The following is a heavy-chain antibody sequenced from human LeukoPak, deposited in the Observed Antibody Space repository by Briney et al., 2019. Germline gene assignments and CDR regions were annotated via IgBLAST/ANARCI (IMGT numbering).Heavy chain of an antibody. CDR1: GGSFSGYY. CDR3: ARAAGDTAYYFDY. CDR2: INHSGGT. D-gene: IGHD5-18*01. J-gene: IGHJ4*02. Sequence: ASETLSLTCAVYGGSFSGYYWSWIRQPPGKGLEWIGEINHSGGTNYNPSLKSRVTISVDTSKNQFSLKLSSVTAADTAVYYCARAAGDTAYYFDYWGQGTLVTVSS. V-gene: IGHV4-34*01.